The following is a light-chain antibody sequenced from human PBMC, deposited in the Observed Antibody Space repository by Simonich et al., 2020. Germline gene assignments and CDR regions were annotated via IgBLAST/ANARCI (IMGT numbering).Light chain of an antibody. CDR1: SSDVGGYNY. CDR2: VVS. V-gene: IGLV2-14*01. J-gene: IGLJ3*02. CDR3: SSYTSSSTLV. Sequence: QSALTQPASVSGSPGQSITISCTGTSSDVGGYNYVSCYQQHPGKAPNLMIYVVSKRPSGVSNRFSGSKSGNTASLTISGLQAEDEADYYCSSYTSSSTLVFGGGTKLTVL.